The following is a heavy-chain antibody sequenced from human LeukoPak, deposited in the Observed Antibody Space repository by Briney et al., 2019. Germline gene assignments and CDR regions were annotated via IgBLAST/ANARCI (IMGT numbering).Heavy chain of an antibody. CDR1: GFTFSSYS. Sequence: GGSLRLSCAASGFTFSSYSINWVRQAPGKWREWVSSISSSISYIYYTDSAKGRFTIPRDTANTSLYLQMNGLRAEDTAVYYCARDRLYYYDSSGYLGTFDYWGQGTLVTVSS. CDR3: ARDRLYYYDSSGYLGTFDY. V-gene: IGHV3-21*01. D-gene: IGHD3-22*01. CDR2: ISSSISYI. J-gene: IGHJ4*02.